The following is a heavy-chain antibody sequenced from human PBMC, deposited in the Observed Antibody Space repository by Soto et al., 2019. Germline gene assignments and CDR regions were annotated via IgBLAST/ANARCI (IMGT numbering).Heavy chain of an antibody. J-gene: IGHJ6*02. D-gene: IGHD2-21*02. CDR3: ARDSSPYCGGDCPNYYGMDV. V-gene: IGHV4-30-2*01. CDR2: IYHSGST. Sequence: QLQLQESGSGLVKPSQTLSLTCAVSGGSISSGGYSWSWIRQPPGKGLEWIGYIYHSGSTYYNPALKSRATLSVVRSKIQFSMKLSSVNAADTAVYYCARDSSPYCGGDCPNYYGMDVWGQGTTVTVSS. CDR1: GGSISSGGYS.